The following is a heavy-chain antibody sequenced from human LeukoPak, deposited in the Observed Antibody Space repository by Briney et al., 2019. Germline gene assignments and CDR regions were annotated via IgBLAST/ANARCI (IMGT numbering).Heavy chain of an antibody. Sequence: SETLSLTCTVSGGSVNSGDSFWSWIRQPPGKGLEWIGNIYYSGSTNYNPSLQSRVTISVDTSKNQFSLKLNSVTAADTAVYYCARHYGPWGQGTLVTVSS. D-gene: IGHD3-16*01. V-gene: IGHV4-61*08. CDR1: GGSVNSGDSF. CDR2: IYYSGST. J-gene: IGHJ5*02. CDR3: ARHYGP.